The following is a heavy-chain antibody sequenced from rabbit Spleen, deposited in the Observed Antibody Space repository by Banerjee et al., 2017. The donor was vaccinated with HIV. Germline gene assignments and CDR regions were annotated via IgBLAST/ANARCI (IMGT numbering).Heavy chain of an antibody. CDR2: IDTGNSGFT. CDR3: ARYTSSGWGVVCCYFSL. D-gene: IGHD4-1*01. Sequence: QALEESAGDLVKPGASLTLLCRASGVSFSNNYYLCWVRQAPGEGLEWIACIDTGNSGFTDFASWAKGRFTSFKTSSTTVTLQMTRLTAADAAAYFCARYTSSGWGVVCCYFSLWGQGTLVTVS. V-gene: IGHV1S40*01. CDR1: GVSFSNNYY. J-gene: IGHJ4*01.